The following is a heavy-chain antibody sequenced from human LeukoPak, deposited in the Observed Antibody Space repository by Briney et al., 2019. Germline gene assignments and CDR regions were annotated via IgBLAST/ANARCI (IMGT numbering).Heavy chain of an antibody. V-gene: IGHV4-61*02. CDR2: IYTSGST. D-gene: IGHD6-19*01. Sequence: PSETLSLTCTVSGGSISSGSYYWSWIRQPAGKGLEWIGRIYTSGSTNYNPSLKSRVTISVDRSKNQFSLKLSSVTAADTAVYYCARDSALYSSGWLFDYWGQGTLVTVSS. CDR1: GGSISSGSYY. CDR3: ARDSALYSSGWLFDY. J-gene: IGHJ4*02.